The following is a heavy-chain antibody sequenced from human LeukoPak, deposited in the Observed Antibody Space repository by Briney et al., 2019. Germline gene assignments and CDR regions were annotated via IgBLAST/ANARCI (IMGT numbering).Heavy chain of an antibody. D-gene: IGHD6-25*01. J-gene: IGHJ3*02. Sequence: PGGSLRLSCAASGFIFSDYFISWVRQAPGKGLEWLSYVSTTGSHTNYADSVKGRFTISRDNVEKSLYLQMNSLRPDDTAVYYCARGGGYAFDIWGQGTVVTVSS. CDR3: ARGGGYAFDI. V-gene: IGHV3-11*05. CDR1: GFIFSDYF. CDR2: VSTTGSHT.